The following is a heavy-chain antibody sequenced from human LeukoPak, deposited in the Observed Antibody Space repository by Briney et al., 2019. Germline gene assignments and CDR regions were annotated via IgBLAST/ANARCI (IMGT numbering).Heavy chain of an antibody. V-gene: IGHV4-59*12. D-gene: IGHD3-22*01. Sequence: SETLSLTCTVSGGSISSYYWSWIRQPPGKGLEWIGYIYYSGSTNYNPSLKSRVTISVDRSKNQFSLKLSSVTAADTAVYYCARSDDSSGYYYRPNDAFDIWGQGTMVTVSS. CDR2: IYYSGST. CDR3: ARSDDSSGYYYRPNDAFDI. CDR1: GGSISSYY. J-gene: IGHJ3*02.